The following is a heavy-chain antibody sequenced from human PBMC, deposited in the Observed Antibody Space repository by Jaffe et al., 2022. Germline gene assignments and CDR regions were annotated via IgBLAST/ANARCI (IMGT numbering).Heavy chain of an antibody. J-gene: IGHJ5*02. CDR3: ATIDSRAFYWTFDH. D-gene: IGHD3-22*01. CDR2: IDHSGDT. Sequence: QVQLQESGPGLVKPSETLSLTCTVSGYSINSDYYWGWIRQFPGKGLEWIGRIDHSGDTFYNPSLESRASTSIDTSKNQFSLNLNSVTAADTAVYYCATIDSRAFYWTFDHWGPGVQVTVTS. CDR1: GYSINSDYY. V-gene: IGHV4-38-2*02.